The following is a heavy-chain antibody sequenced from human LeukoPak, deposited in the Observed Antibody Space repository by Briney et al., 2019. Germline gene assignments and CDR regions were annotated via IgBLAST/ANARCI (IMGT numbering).Heavy chain of an antibody. CDR2: IRSDGSSK. D-gene: IGHD1-26*01. V-gene: IGHV3-30*02. CDR3: AKEWYGGSPPDY. Sequence: GGSLRLSCAVSGFIFSGYGMHWVRQAPGKGLEWVASIRSDGSSKYYADSVKGRFTISRDNSKNTLYLQMNSLRAEDTAVYYCAKEWYGGSPPDYWGQGTLVTVSS. CDR1: GFIFSGYG. J-gene: IGHJ4*02.